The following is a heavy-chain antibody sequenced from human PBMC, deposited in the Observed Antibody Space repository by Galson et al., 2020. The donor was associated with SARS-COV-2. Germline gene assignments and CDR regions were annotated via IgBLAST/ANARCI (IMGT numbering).Heavy chain of an antibody. V-gene: IGHV4-4*07. J-gene: IGHJ6*02. CDR2: IVPSGNT. Sequence: PSETLSLTCAVSGGSIRSYSWSWIRQPAGKGLEWIGRIVPSGNTDYSPSLRGRLTMSADTSKNQFSLSLTSLTAADMAVYYCARGPIMTKEGTCHGMDVWGQGTTVTVSS. D-gene: IGHD4-17*01. CDR1: GGSIRSYS. CDR3: ARGPIMTKEGTCHGMDV.